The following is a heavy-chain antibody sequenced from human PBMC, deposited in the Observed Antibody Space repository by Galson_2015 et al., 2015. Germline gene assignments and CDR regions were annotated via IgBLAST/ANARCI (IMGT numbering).Heavy chain of an antibody. D-gene: IGHD2-2*01. Sequence: SLRLSCAASGFTFDDYAMHWVRQAPGKGLEWVSGISWNSGSIGYADSVKGRFTISRDNAKNSLYLQMNSLRAEDTALYYCAKSQPQIHWGQGTLVTVSS. V-gene: IGHV3-9*01. J-gene: IGHJ4*02. CDR3: AKSQPQIH. CDR2: ISWNSGSI. CDR1: GFTFDDYA.